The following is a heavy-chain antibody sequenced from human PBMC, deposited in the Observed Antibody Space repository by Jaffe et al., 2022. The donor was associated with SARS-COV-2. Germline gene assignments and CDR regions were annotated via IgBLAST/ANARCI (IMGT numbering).Heavy chain of an antibody. CDR2: INEEGREK. Sequence: EMQLVESGGGLVQPGGSLRLCCAASGFTFSDYWMTWVRQAPGKGLEWVANINEEGREKRYGDSVSGRFTISRDNAENSVCLQMNSLRAGDTSIYYCTRDPYGGQGSANYGAFDIWGQGTMVTVSS. CDR3: TRDPYGGQGSANYGAFDI. V-gene: IGHV3-7*01. J-gene: IGHJ3*02. D-gene: IGHD3-22*01. CDR1: GFTFSDYW.